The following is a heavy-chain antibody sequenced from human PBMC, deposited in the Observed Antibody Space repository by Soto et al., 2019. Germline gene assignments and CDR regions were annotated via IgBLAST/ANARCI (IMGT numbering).Heavy chain of an antibody. D-gene: IGHD3-3*01. V-gene: IGHV1-18*04. J-gene: IGHJ4*02. CDR2: ISPYNGNT. Sequence: ASVKVSCKASGYTFTYRYLHWVRPAPGQALEWMGWISPYNGNTKYAQSFQGRVTMTTDTSTYTAYMELRSLRSDDPAVYYCARDFGSDLSAPGAVFDYWGQGTVVTVSS. CDR1: GYTFTYRY. CDR3: ARDFGSDLSAPGAVFDY.